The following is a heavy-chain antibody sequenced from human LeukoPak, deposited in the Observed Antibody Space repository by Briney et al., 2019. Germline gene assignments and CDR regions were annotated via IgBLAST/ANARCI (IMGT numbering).Heavy chain of an antibody. CDR1: GFTFSSYS. Sequence: GGSLRLSCAASGFTFSSYSMSWVRRAPGKGLEWVSGTSDRGDYTYYADSVKGRFTISRDNSKNTLYLQMNSLRAEDTAVYYCARETLNWGFDYWGQGTLVTVSS. D-gene: IGHD7-27*01. J-gene: IGHJ4*02. CDR2: TSDRGDYT. V-gene: IGHV3-23*01. CDR3: ARETLNWGFDY.